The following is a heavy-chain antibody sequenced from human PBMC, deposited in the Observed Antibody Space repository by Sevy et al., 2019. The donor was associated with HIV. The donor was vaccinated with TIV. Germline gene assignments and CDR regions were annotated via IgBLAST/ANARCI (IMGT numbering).Heavy chain of an antibody. D-gene: IGHD2-15*01. CDR2: ISGLSNYI. J-gene: IGHJ3*02. CDR3: ARDPLSTLFDASDI. Sequence: GESLKISCAASGFTFSSYSMNWVRQAPGKGLEWVSFISGLSNYIYYEDSVKGRFTISRDNAKNSVYLQMNSLRAEDTALYYCARDPLSTLFDASDIWGQGTMVTVSS. V-gene: IGHV3-21*01. CDR1: GFTFSSYS.